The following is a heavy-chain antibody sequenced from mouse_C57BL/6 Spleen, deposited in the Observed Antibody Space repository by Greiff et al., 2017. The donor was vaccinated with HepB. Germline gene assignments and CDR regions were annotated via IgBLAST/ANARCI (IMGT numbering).Heavy chain of an antibody. Sequence: VKLMESGAELVKPGASVKMSCKASGYTFTTYPIEWMKQNHGKSLEWIGNFHPYNDDTKYNEKFKGKATLTVEKSSSTVYLELSRLTSDVSAVYYCARGYYGSSYYAMDYWGQGTSVTVSS. CDR1: GYTFTTYP. CDR2: FHPYNDDT. D-gene: IGHD1-1*01. CDR3: ARGYYGSSYYAMDY. V-gene: IGHV1-47*01. J-gene: IGHJ4*01.